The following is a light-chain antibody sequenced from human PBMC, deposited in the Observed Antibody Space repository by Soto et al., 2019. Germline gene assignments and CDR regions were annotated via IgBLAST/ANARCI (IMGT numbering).Light chain of an antibody. Sequence: DIQMTQSPSTLSASVGDRVTITCRASQSISTWLAWYQQKPGTAPKLLIYKASTLESGVPSRFSGSRSGTEFTLTVSSLQPDDFATYYCQQYNSYRTFGQGTKVEIK. V-gene: IGKV1-5*03. CDR1: QSISTW. CDR2: KAS. CDR3: QQYNSYRT. J-gene: IGKJ1*01.